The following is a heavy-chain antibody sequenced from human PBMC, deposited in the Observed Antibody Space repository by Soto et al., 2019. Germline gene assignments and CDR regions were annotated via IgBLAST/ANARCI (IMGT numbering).Heavy chain of an antibody. CDR3: AKSPLIAAADGGDYYYGMDV. J-gene: IGHJ6*02. CDR2: ISGSGGST. D-gene: IGHD6-13*01. CDR1: GFTFSSYA. V-gene: IGHV3-23*01. Sequence: GGSLRLSCAASGFTFSSYAMSWVRQAPGKGLEWVSAISGSGGSTYYADSVKGRFTISRDNSKNTLYLQMNSLRAEDTAVYYCAKSPLIAAADGGDYYYGMDVWGQGTTVTVSS.